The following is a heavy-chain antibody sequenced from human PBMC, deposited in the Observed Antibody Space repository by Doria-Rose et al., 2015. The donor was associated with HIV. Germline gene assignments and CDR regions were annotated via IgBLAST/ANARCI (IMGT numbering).Heavy chain of an antibody. CDR1: GFSFESHA. V-gene: IGHV3-9*01. CDR3: AKAPIIGPKYYFYMDV. CDR2: ISWDSGAK. Sequence: VQLVQSGGGLVQPGRSLRLSCVGSGFSFESHAMHWVRLVPGKGLEWVAGISWDSGAKGNADAVEGRFTISRDNAKKSVYLEMRSLRPEDTAFYYCAKAPIIGPKYYFYMDVWGKGTSVTVSS. D-gene: IGHD3-3*01. J-gene: IGHJ6*03.